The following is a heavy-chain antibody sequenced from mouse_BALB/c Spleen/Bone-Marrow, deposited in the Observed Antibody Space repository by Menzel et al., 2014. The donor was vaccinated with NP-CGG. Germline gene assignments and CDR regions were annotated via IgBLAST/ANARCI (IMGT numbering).Heavy chain of an antibody. CDR2: ISSGGSYT. D-gene: IGHD2-4*01. CDR1: GFTFSSYA. CDR3: ARRGITRLLDY. Sequence: DVKLVESGGGLVKPGGSLKLSCAASGFTFSSYAMSWVRQTPEKRLEWVATISSGGSYTYYPDSVKGRFTISRGNAKNTLYLQMSSLRSEDTAMYYCARRGITRLLDYWGQGTTLTVSS. V-gene: IGHV5-9-1*01. J-gene: IGHJ2*01.